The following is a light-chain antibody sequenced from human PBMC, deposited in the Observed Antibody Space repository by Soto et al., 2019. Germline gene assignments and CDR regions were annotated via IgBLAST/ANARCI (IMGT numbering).Light chain of an antibody. CDR3: QQYNSYIT. Sequence: DIPMTQSPSTLSASVGDRVTITCRASQSISDWLAWYQQRPGKAPKLLIYDVSTLESGVPSRFSGSGSGTEFTLTISSRQADDFATYYCQQYNSYITFGPGTKVDFK. CDR2: DVS. J-gene: IGKJ3*01. CDR1: QSISDW. V-gene: IGKV1-5*01.